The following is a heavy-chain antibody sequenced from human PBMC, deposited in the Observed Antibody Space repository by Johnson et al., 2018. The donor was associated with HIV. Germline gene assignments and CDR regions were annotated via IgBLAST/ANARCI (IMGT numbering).Heavy chain of an antibody. CDR2: ISYDGSNK. V-gene: IGHV3-30*03. J-gene: IGHJ3*02. Sequence: VQLVESGGGLVKPGGSPKLSCEASGFTFSNVWMHWVRQAPGKGLEWVAVISYDGSNKYYEDSVKGRFTISRDNSKNTLYLQMNSLRAEDTAVYYCASEVRGVLDIWGQGTMVTVSS. CDR3: ASEVRGVLDI. CDR1: GFTFSNVW. D-gene: IGHD3-10*01.